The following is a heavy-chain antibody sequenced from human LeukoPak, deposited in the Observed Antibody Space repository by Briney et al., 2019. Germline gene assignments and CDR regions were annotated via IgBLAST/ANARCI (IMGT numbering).Heavy chain of an antibody. D-gene: IGHD5-12*01. V-gene: IGHV3-21*03. J-gene: IGHJ4*02. Sequence: GGSLRLSCAASGFTFSSYSMNWVRQAPGKGLEWVSSISSSSSYIYYADSVKGRFTISRDNAKNSLYLQMNSLNTEDTAVYFCTTDQKWLRLALGYWGQGTLVTVSS. CDR3: TTDQKWLRLALGY. CDR2: ISSSSSYI. CDR1: GFTFSSYS.